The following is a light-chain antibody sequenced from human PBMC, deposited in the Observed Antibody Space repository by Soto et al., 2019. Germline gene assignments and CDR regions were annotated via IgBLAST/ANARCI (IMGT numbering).Light chain of an antibody. CDR3: QQRRNWPPGIT. CDR1: QSVSGD. Sequence: EIVLTQSPATLSVSPGERATLSCRASQSVSGDLAWYHHKPGQAPRLLIYDASNRATGIPARFSGSGSGTDFTLTIRRLEPEDFAVYYCQQRRNWPPGITVGKGTRLEIK. J-gene: IGKJ5*01. V-gene: IGKV3-11*01. CDR2: DAS.